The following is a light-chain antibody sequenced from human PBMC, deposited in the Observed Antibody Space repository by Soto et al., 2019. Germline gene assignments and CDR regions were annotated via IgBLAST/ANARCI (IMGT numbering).Light chain of an antibody. J-gene: IGLJ1*01. CDR2: EVI. CDR1: SSDVGGYNY. Sequence: QSVPTKAPSASVSPGRSVSISCTGASSDVGGYNYVSWYQQHPSKAPKLMIYEVIKRPSGVPDRFSGSKSGNTASLTVSGLQAEDEADYYCSSYAGSNNLGVFGTGTKVTVL. V-gene: IGLV2-8*01. CDR3: SSYAGSNNLGV.